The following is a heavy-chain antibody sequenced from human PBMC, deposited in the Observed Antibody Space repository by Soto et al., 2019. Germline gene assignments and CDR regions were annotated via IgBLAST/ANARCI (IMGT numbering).Heavy chain of an antibody. CDR3: ARHGFYGDYSSNYFDP. J-gene: IGHJ5*02. D-gene: IGHD4-17*01. Sequence: PGESLKISCKGSGYSFSNWWIAWVRQMPGKGLEYMGIIYPSDSQTRYSPSFQGQVTISADKSISTAYLQWSSLKASDTAIYYCARHGFYGDYSSNYFDPWGQGTLVTVS. CDR1: GYSFSNWW. V-gene: IGHV5-51*01. CDR2: IYPSDSQT.